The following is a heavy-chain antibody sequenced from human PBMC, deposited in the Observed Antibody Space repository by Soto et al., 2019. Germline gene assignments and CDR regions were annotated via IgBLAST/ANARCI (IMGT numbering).Heavy chain of an antibody. V-gene: IGHV1-69*01. CDR1: GGAFSNFA. Sequence: QVQLVQSGAEMKKPGSSVKVSCKTSGGAFSNFAVSWVRQAPGQGLEWVGGITPILGTPSYAQKFQGRVTITAAVSTTSAYMEITSLTSDDTALYYCVRGGSGSRGDYWGQVTLVTVSS. CDR3: VRGGSGSRGDY. CDR2: ITPILGTP. D-gene: IGHD3-10*01. J-gene: IGHJ4*02.